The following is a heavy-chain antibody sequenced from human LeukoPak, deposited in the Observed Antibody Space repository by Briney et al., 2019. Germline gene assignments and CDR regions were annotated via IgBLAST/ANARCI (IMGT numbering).Heavy chain of an antibody. Sequence: GGSLRLSCAASGFTFSNAWMSWVRQAPGKGLEWVGRIKSKTDGGTTDYAAPVKGRFTISRDDSKNTLYLQMNSLKTEDTAVYYCTTDRYKKKLGPDYYYYYMDVWGKGTTVTVSS. J-gene: IGHJ6*03. CDR1: GFTFSNAW. V-gene: IGHV3-15*01. CDR2: IKSKTDGGTT. D-gene: IGHD1-1*01. CDR3: TTDRYKKKLGPDYYYYYMDV.